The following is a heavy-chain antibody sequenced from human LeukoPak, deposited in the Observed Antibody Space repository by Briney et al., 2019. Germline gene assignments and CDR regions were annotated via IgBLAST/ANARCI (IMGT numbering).Heavy chain of an antibody. J-gene: IGHJ4*02. CDR1: GFTFSGYT. CDR3: ARRGLGLDY. V-gene: IGHV3-21*01. D-gene: IGHD3-10*01. Sequence: GGSLRLSCAASGFTFSGYTMTWVRQAPGKGLEWVSSISNISTYIYYADSVKGRFTISRDNVQNSLYLQMNSLRAEDTAVYYCARRGLGLDYWGQGTLVTVSS. CDR2: ISNISTYI.